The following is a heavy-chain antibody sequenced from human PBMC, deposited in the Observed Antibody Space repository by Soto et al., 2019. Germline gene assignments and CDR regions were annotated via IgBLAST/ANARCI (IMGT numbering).Heavy chain of an antibody. J-gene: IGHJ5*02. CDR1: GYTFTSYG. CDR2: ISAYNGNT. CDR3: AREPTMVRGVITDWFDP. V-gene: IGHV1-18*01. Sequence: ASVKVSCKASGYTFTSYGISWVRQAPGQGLEWMGWISAYNGNTNYAQKLQGRVTMTTDTSTSTAYMELRSLRSDDTAVYYCAREPTMVRGVITDWFDPWGQGTLVTVSS. D-gene: IGHD3-10*01.